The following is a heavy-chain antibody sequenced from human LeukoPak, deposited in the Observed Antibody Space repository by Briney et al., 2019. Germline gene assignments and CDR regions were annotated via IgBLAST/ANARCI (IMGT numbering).Heavy chain of an antibody. Sequence: SETLSLTCTVSGGSISSGSYYWSWIRQPAGKGLEWIGRIYTSGSTNYNPSLKGRVTISVDTSKNQFSLKLSSVTAADTAVYYCARDRYSYGLDYWGQGTLVTVSS. CDR2: IYTSGST. J-gene: IGHJ4*02. CDR1: GGSISSGSYY. D-gene: IGHD5-18*01. CDR3: ARDRYSYGLDY. V-gene: IGHV4-61*02.